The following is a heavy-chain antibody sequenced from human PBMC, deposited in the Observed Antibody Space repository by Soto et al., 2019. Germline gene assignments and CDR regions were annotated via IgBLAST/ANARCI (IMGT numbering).Heavy chain of an antibody. Sequence: SETLSLTCTVSGGSISSYYWSWIRQPAGKGLEWIGRIYTSGSTNYNPSLKSRVTMSVDTSKNQFSLKLSSVTAADTAVYYCASYQPSRGWYDLWGQGTLVTVSS. CDR3: ASYQPSRGWYDL. V-gene: IGHV4-4*07. D-gene: IGHD6-19*01. CDR1: GGSISSYY. J-gene: IGHJ4*02. CDR2: IYTSGST.